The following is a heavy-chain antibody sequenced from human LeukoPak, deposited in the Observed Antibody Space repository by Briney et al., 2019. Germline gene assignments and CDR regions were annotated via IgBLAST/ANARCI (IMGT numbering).Heavy chain of an antibody. J-gene: IGHJ4*02. CDR3: ANAFDY. CDR2: IRYDGTDK. V-gene: IGHV3-30*02. CDR1: GFTFTSYD. Sequence: GGSLRLSCAASGFTFTSYDMHWVRQAPGKGLEWVAFIRYDGTDKYYGDSVKGRFTISRDNSKNTLYLQMNSLRAEDSAVYYCANAFDYWGQGTLVTVSS.